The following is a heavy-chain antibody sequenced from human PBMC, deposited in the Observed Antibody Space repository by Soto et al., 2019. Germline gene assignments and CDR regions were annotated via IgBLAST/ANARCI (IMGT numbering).Heavy chain of an antibody. Sequence: PGGSLRLSCAASGFTFSSYSMNWVRQAPGKGLEWVSSISSSSSYIYYADSVKGRFTISRDNAKNSLYLQMNSPRAEDTAVYYCALGCSSTSCYYYYGMDVWGQGTTVTVSS. CDR3: ALGCSSTSCYYYYGMDV. CDR2: ISSSSSYI. D-gene: IGHD2-2*01. CDR1: GFTFSSYS. J-gene: IGHJ6*02. V-gene: IGHV3-21*01.